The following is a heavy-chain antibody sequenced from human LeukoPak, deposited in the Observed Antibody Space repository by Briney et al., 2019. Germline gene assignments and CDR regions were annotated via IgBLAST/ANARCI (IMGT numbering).Heavy chain of an antibody. Sequence: ASVKVSCKASGYTFTSYYMHWVRQAPGQGLEWMGIINPSGGSTSYAQKFQGRVTMTRDMSTSTAYMELSSLRSEDTAVYYCARDGDSYDSSGYELDYWGQGTLVTVSS. CDR3: ARDGDSYDSSGYELDY. D-gene: IGHD3-22*01. J-gene: IGHJ4*02. CDR2: INPSGGST. V-gene: IGHV1-46*01. CDR1: GYTFTSYY.